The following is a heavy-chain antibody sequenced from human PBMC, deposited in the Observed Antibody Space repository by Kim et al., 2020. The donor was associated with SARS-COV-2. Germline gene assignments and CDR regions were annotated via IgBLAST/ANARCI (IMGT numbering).Heavy chain of an antibody. CDR2: ISATTDYT. D-gene: IGHD2-2*01. CDR1: GFTFSDFY. CDR3: ASHSYCSSIHCQAEYFQH. J-gene: IGHJ1*01. V-gene: IGHV3-11*03. Sequence: GGSLRLSCEASGFTFSDFYMSWIRQAPGKGLEWVSYISATTDYTNYADSVKGRFTISRDNAKNSLFLQMSSLRAEDTAVYYCASHSYCSSIHCQAEYFQHWGQGTLVAVSS.